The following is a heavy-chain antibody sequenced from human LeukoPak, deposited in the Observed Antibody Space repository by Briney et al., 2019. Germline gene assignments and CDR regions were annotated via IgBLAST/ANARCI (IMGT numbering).Heavy chain of an antibody. J-gene: IGHJ3*02. CDR2: ISGSGGST. V-gene: IGHV3-23*01. Sequence: PGGSLRLSCAASGFTFSSYAMSWVRQAPGKGLEWVSGISGSGGSTYYADSVKGRFTISRDNSKNTLYLQMNSLRAEDTAVYYCPTAVRSSGPNDAFHIWGQGTMVTVSS. CDR3: PTAVRSSGPNDAFHI. CDR1: GFTFSSYA. D-gene: IGHD6-19*01.